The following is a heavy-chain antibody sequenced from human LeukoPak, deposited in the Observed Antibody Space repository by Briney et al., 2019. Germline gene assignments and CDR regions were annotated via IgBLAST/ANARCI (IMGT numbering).Heavy chain of an antibody. CDR3: ARDLVVVAEDWFDP. CDR2: IWYDGSNK. J-gene: IGHJ5*02. Sequence: PGGSLRLSCAASGFTFSSYGMHWVRQAPGKGLEWVAVIWYDGSNKYYADSVKGRFTISRDNSKNTLYLQMNSLRAEDTAVYYCARDLVVVAEDWFDPWGQGTLVTVSS. D-gene: IGHD2-15*01. CDR1: GFTFSSYG. V-gene: IGHV3-33*01.